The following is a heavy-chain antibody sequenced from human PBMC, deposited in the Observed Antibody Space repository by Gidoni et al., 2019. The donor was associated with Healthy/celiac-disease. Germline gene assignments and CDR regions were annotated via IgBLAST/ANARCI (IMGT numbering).Heavy chain of an antibody. CDR3: ARDIYYDILTGPVLDY. Sequence: QVQLVESGGGWVKPGGSLRLSCAASGFTFSDYYMSWIRQAPGKGLECVSYISSSGSTIYYADSVKGRFTISRDNAKNSLYLQMNSLRAEDTAVYYCARDIYYDILTGPVLDYWGQGTLVTVSS. CDR1: GFTFSDYY. V-gene: IGHV3-11*01. CDR2: ISSSGSTI. J-gene: IGHJ4*02. D-gene: IGHD3-9*01.